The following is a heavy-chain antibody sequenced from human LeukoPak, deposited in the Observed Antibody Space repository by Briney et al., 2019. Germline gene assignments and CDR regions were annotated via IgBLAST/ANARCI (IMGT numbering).Heavy chain of an antibody. CDR2: IWYDGSNK. J-gene: IGHJ5*02. CDR3: AKDRYPYSSSSVHWFDP. CDR1: GFTFSSYG. D-gene: IGHD6-6*01. Sequence: PGRSLRLSCASSGFTFSSYGMHWVRQNPGKGLEWGAVIWYDGSNKYYAESLKGRFTISRDNSKNMLYLQMNILRVEDTAVYYCAKDRYPYSSSSVHWFDPWGQGTLVTVSS. V-gene: IGHV3-33*06.